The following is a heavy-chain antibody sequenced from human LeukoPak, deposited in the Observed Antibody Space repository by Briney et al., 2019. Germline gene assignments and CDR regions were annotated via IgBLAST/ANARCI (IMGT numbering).Heavy chain of an antibody. CDR2: ISYDGSNK. CDR1: GFTFSSYA. D-gene: IGHD5-18*01. J-gene: IGHJ4*02. V-gene: IGHV3-30-3*01. CDR3: AKDEAIQDHY. Sequence: GGSLRLSCAASGFTFSSYAMHWVRQAPGKGLEWVAVISYDGSNKYYADSVKGRFTISRDNSKNTLYLQMNSLRAEDTAVYYCAKDEAIQDHYWGQGTLVTVSS.